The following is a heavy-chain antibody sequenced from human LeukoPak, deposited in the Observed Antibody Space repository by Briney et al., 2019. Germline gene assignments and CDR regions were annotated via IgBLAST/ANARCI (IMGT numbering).Heavy chain of an antibody. CDR1: GLRLGYNA. D-gene: IGHD2-21*01. CDR3: AKTAIINVSATSYPKGLNY. J-gene: IGHJ4*02. CDR2: ISGSGDNT. V-gene: IGHV3-23*01. Sequence: GGSLRLSCAASGLRLGYNAMIWVRQAPGKGLEWVSGISGSGDNTYYSESVRGRFTISRDNSKNTVYLQMTSLSADDTALYYWAKTAIINVSATSYPKGLNYWGQGALVTVSS.